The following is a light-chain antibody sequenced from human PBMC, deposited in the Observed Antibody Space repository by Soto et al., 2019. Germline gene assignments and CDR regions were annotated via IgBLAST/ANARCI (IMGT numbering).Light chain of an antibody. J-gene: IGKJ4*01. CDR3: QQYGSSPLT. V-gene: IGKV3-20*01. CDR1: QSVSSSF. CDR2: GAS. Sequence: IVLTQSQGTLSLSPGERATLSCRASQSVSSSFLAWYPQKPGQAPRLLIYGASSRATGIPDRFSGSGSGTDFALTISRLEPEDVAVYYFQQYGSSPLTFGGGTKVEIK.